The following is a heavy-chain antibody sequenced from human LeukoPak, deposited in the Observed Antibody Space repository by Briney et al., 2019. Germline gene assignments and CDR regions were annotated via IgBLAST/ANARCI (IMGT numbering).Heavy chain of an antibody. V-gene: IGHV3-21*01. Sequence: GGSLRLSCAASGFTFSSFDMNWVRQAPGKGLEWVSSISTSSRYIYYRDSVKGRFTISRDNAKNSLYLQMNSLRAEDTAVYYCARDRSDYYDSSGYYLFDYWGQGTLVTVSS. J-gene: IGHJ4*02. CDR1: GFTFSSFD. CDR2: ISTSSRYI. CDR3: ARDRSDYYDSSGYYLFDY. D-gene: IGHD3-22*01.